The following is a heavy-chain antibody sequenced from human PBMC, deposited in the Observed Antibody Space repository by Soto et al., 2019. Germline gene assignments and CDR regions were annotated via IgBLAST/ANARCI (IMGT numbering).Heavy chain of an antibody. CDR3: ARDHDEDFGYDLDYFDF. J-gene: IGHJ4*02. Sequence: EVQLVESGGGLVQPGRSLRLYCATSGFTFDNYAMHWVRQGPGKGLECVSGINWNSVTFDYADSVKGRFTISRDNAKNSRYLQMDSLRPEDTGFYYCARDHDEDFGYDLDYFDFWGRGTLVTVSS. CDR2: INWNSVTF. D-gene: IGHD5-12*01. CDR1: GFTFDNYA. V-gene: IGHV3-9*01.